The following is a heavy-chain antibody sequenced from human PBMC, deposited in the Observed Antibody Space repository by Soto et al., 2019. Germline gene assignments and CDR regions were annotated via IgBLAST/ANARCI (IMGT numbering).Heavy chain of an antibody. D-gene: IGHD4-17*01. Sequence: QVQLVQSGAEVKKTGSSVKVSCKASGGTFSSYTISWVRQAPGQGLEWMGRIIPMFGIANYAQKFQGRVTITADKSTSTAYMELSSLRSEVTAVYYCARGYGDSHDYWGQGTLVTVSS. CDR2: IIPMFGIA. CDR1: GGTFSSYT. V-gene: IGHV1-69*02. J-gene: IGHJ4*02. CDR3: ARGYGDSHDY.